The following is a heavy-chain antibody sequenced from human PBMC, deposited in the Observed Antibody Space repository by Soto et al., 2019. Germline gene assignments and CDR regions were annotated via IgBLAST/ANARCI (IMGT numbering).Heavy chain of an antibody. CDR1: GSSITSGDYY. V-gene: IGHV4-30-4*08. CDR3: ARDIVLMARTGMDV. J-gene: IGHJ6*02. D-gene: IGHD2-8*01. CDR2: IYYSGTT. Sequence: PSETLSLTSTVSGSSITSGDYYCSWPLMPPWKGLEWMGYIYYSGTTYYNPSPKIRVTISVGTSKKHFSLKLSSVTAADTAVYHCARDIVLMARTGMDVRGQGTTVTVSS.